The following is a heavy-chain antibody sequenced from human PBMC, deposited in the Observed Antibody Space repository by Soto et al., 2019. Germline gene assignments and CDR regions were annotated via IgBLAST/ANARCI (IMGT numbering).Heavy chain of an antibody. Sequence: EVQLLESGGGLVQPGGSLRLSCAASGFTFSSSAMSWVRQAPGKGLEWVSSISASGASKYYTDSVKGRFTSSRDNSKNTLYLQTNSLRGEYTAVYYCAKKDCTVCSCYRPFDHWGQGTLVTVSS. CDR3: AKKDCTVCSCYRPFDH. J-gene: IGHJ4*02. D-gene: IGHD2-15*01. CDR1: GFTFSSSA. CDR2: ISASGASK. V-gene: IGHV3-23*01.